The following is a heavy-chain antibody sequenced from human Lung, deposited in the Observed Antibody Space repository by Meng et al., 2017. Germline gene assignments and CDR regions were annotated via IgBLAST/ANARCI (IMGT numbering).Heavy chain of an antibody. CDR2: INHSGST. J-gene: IGHJ4*02. CDR1: GGSFSDYY. V-gene: IGHV4-34*01. D-gene: IGHD4-11*01. CDR3: ARGPTTMAHDFDY. Sequence: QLAQWGAGLLRPSETPSLTCVVSGGSFSDYYWSWIRQPPGKGLEWIGEINHSGSTNYNPSLESRATISVDTSQNNLSLKLSSVTAADSAVYYCARGPTTMAHDFDYWGQGTLVTVSS.